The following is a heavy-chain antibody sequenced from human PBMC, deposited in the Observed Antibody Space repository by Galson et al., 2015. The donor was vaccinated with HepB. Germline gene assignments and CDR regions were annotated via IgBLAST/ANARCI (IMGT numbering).Heavy chain of an antibody. CDR1: GYSFTSYW. Sequence: QSGAEVKKPGESLKISCKGSGYSFTSYWIGWVRQMPGKGLEWMGRIDPSDSYTNYSPSFQGHVTISADKSISTAYLQWSSLKASDTAMYYCARHLWYITGTTDAFDIWGQGTMVTVSS. J-gene: IGHJ3*02. V-gene: IGHV5-10-1*01. CDR3: ARHLWYITGTTDAFDI. D-gene: IGHD1-20*01. CDR2: IDPSDSYT.